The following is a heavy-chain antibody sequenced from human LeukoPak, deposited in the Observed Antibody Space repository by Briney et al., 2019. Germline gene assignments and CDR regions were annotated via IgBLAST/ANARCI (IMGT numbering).Heavy chain of an antibody. J-gene: IGHJ4*02. CDR3: ARGTTKGYYYDSSGYYTK. Sequence: SETLSPTCNVSGGSINSYYWGWFRQPPGKRLESIGYIYYSGRTTYNPSLKSRVTISVDTSTNQISLKLTSVTAADTAVYFCARGTTKGYYYDSSGYYTKWGQGTLVTVSS. CDR2: IYYSGRT. V-gene: IGHV4-59*12. D-gene: IGHD3-22*01. CDR1: GGSINSYY.